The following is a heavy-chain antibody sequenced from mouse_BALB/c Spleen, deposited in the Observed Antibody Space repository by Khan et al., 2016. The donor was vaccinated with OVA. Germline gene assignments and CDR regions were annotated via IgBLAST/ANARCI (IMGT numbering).Heavy chain of an antibody. D-gene: IGHD1-1*01. CDR2: IRYSGST. V-gene: IGHV3-2*02. CDR1: GYSITSDYA. Sequence: EVQLQESGPGLVKPCQSLSLTCTASGYSITSDYAWYWNRRLPGNQLEWMANIRYSGSTSSNPTLNSRTTVTRDTSSNPSYLQLSSVTTEDTATYYCARRYDNGEEYFDVWGPGTTLTVSS. CDR3: ARRYDNGEEYFDV. J-gene: IGHJ1*01.